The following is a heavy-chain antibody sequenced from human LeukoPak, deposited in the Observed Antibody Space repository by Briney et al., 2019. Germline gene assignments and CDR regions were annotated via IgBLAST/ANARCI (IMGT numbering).Heavy chain of an antibody. CDR3: ARVPPNRAFDI. V-gene: IGHV1-2*02. J-gene: IGHJ3*02. CDR1: GYTFSAYY. CDR2: INANSGDT. Sequence: ASVKVSCKASGYTFSAYYMHWVRQAPGQGLEWMGWINANSGDTRYAQKFQGRVTMTRDTSISTAYMELSRLRSDDTAVYYCARVPPNRAFDIWGQGTMVTVSS. D-gene: IGHD2-8*01.